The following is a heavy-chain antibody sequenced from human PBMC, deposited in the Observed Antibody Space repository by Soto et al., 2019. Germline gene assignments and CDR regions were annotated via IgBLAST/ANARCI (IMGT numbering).Heavy chain of an antibody. V-gene: IGHV4-34*01. J-gene: IGHJ6*02. CDR3: ARSATIFGVVIIQSYYYGMDV. D-gene: IGHD3-3*01. CDR1: GGSFSGYY. Sequence: SETLSLTCAVYGGSFSGYYWSWIRQPPGKGLEWIGEINHSGSTNYNPSLKSRVTVSVDTSKNQFSLKLSSVTAADTAVYYCARSATIFGVVIIQSYYYGMDVWGQGTTVTVSS. CDR2: INHSGST.